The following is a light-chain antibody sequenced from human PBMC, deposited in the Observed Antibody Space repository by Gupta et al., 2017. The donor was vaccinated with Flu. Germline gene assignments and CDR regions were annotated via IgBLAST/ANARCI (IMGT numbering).Light chain of an antibody. CDR2: ATS. Sequence: DIQMTQSPSSVSASVGDRVTITCRASQGINNWLAWYQQKPGKAPNLLIYATSSLQSGVPSRFSGSESVTDFTLTISSLQPEDFATYYCQQSLSYPLTFGRGTRLE. CDR1: QGINNW. J-gene: IGKJ4*01. V-gene: IGKV1-12*01. CDR3: QQSLSYPLT.